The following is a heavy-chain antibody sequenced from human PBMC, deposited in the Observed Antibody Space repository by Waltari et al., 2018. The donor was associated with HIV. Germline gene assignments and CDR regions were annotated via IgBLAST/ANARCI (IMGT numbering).Heavy chain of an antibody. CDR3: ASASRDTAMGAFDI. J-gene: IGHJ3*02. CDR2: IIPIFGSP. V-gene: IGHV1-69*01. D-gene: IGHD5-18*01. CDR1: GGPFRNSA. Sequence: QVQPVPSGAEVKKPGSSVTVSCKASGGPFRNSAINWVRQAPGQGLEWMGGIIPIFGSPNYAQKFQGRVTITADESTSTVYMKLSSLRSEDTAVYYCASASRDTAMGAFDIWGQGTMVTVSS.